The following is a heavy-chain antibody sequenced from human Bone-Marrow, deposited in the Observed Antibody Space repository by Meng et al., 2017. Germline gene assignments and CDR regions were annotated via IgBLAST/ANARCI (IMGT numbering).Heavy chain of an antibody. V-gene: IGHV1-2*06. CDR2: INPNSGGT. CDR1: GYTFTGYY. J-gene: IGHJ4*02. Sequence: ASVKVSCKASGYTFTGYYMHWVRQAPGQGLEWMGRINPNSGGTNYAQKFQGRVTMTRDTSISTAYMELSRLRSDDTAVYYCARAISGSGYYFDYWGQGTLVTVSS. CDR3: ARAISGSGYYFDY. D-gene: IGHD1-26*01.